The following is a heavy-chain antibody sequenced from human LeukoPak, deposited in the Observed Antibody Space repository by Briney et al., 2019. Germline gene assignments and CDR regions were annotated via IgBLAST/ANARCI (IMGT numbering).Heavy chain of an antibody. CDR2: IYYSGST. CDR3: ARTLTYCGGDCPHHQHEGGYYFDY. D-gene: IGHD2-21*02. Sequence: PSETLSLTCTVSGGSISSYYWSWIRQPPGKGLEWIGYIYYSGSTNYNPSLKSRVTISVDTSKNQFSLKLSSVTAADTAVYYCARTLTYCGGDCPHHQHEGGYYFDYWGQGTLVTVSS. J-gene: IGHJ4*02. CDR1: GGSISSYY. V-gene: IGHV4-59*08.